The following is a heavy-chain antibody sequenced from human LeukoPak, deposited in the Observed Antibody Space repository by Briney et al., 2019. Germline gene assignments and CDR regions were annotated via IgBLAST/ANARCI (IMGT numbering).Heavy chain of an antibody. CDR2: INPNSGGT. CDR1: GYTFTGYY. J-gene: IGHJ4*02. Sequence: ASVKVPCKASGYTFTGYYMHWVRQAPGQGLEWMGWINPNSGGTNYAQKFQGRVTMTRDTSISTAYMELSRLRSDDTAVYYCARETPPYHGAAIGYWGQGTLVTVSS. D-gene: IGHD2-15*01. CDR3: ARETPPYHGAAIGY. V-gene: IGHV1-2*02.